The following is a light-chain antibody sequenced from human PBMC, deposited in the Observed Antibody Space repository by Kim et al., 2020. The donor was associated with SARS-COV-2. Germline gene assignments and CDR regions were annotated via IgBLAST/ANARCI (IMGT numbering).Light chain of an antibody. V-gene: IGKV3-15*01. CDR1: QSVSSN. CDR3: QQYDDWPQWT. CDR2: GAS. J-gene: IGKJ1*01. Sequence: SPGEPATLSCRASQSVSSNVARYQQKPGQAPRLLIDGASTRATGIPARFSGSASGTDFTLTISSLQSEDLAVYHCQQYDDWPQWTFGQGTKVDIK.